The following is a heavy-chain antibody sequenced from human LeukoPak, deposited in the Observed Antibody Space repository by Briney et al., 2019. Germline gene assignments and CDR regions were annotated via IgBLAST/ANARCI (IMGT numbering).Heavy chain of an antibody. J-gene: IGHJ6*04. Sequence: PSETLSLTCAVSGGSISSGGYSWSWIRQPPGKGLEWIGYIYHSGSTYYNPSLKSRVTISVDRSKNQFSLKLSSVTAADTAVYDCARSPHPYYYYGMDVWGKGTTVTVSS. CDR3: ARSPHPYYYYGMDV. CDR1: GGSISSGGYS. V-gene: IGHV4-30-2*01. CDR2: IYHSGST.